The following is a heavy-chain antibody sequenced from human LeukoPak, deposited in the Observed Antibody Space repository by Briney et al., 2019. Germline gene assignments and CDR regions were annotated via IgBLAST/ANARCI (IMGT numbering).Heavy chain of an antibody. CDR3: ARFIAAPYYFDY. D-gene: IGHD6-13*01. J-gene: IGHJ4*02. Sequence: GGSLRLSCAASGFTFSGYSMNWVRQAPGKGLEWVSFISSSRGYIYYADSVKGRFTISRDNAKNSLYLQMISLRAEDTAVYYCARFIAAPYYFDYWSRGTLVTVSS. CDR2: ISSSRGYI. CDR1: GFTFSGYS. V-gene: IGHV3-21*01.